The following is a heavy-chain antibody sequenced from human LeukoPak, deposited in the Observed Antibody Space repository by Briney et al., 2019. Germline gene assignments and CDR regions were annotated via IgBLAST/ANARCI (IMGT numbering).Heavy chain of an antibody. CDR3: AREWNTGAFDI. D-gene: IGHD1/OR15-1a*01. J-gene: IGHJ3*02. CDR2: ISSSSSTI. CDR1: GFTFSSYS. Sequence: GGSLRLSCAASGFTFSSYSMNWVRQAPGKGLEWVSYISSSSSTIYYADSVKGRFTISRDNAKNSLYLQMNSLRAEDTAVYYCAREWNTGAFDIWGQGTTVTVSS. V-gene: IGHV3-48*04.